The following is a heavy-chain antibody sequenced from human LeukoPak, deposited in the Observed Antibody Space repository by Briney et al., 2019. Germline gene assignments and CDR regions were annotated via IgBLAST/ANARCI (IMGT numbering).Heavy chain of an antibody. J-gene: IGHJ6*02. D-gene: IGHD6-25*01. CDR3: AKRISGSVWFYYGLDV. Sequence: GESLRLSCAASGFTFSSYAMNWVRQAPGKGLEWVSGLSGSGGTTYYADSVKGRFTISRDNSRNTLYLQMNSLRADDTAVYYCAKRISGSVWFYYGLDVWGQGTTVTVSS. CDR1: GFTFSSYA. V-gene: IGHV3-23*01. CDR2: LSGSGGTT.